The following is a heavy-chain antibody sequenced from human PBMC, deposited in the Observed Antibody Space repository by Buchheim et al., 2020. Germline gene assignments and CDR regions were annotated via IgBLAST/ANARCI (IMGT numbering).Heavy chain of an antibody. CDR3: AREYGSGSYIYDGMDV. CDR1: GFTFSSYG. CDR2: IWYDGSNK. V-gene: IGHV3-33*01. Sequence: QVQLVESGGGVVQPGRSLRLSCAASGFTFSSYGMHWVRQAPGKGLEWVAVIWYDGSNKYYADSVKGRFTISGDNSKNTLYLQMNSLRAEDTAVYYCAREYGSGSYIYDGMDVWGQGTT. D-gene: IGHD3-10*01. J-gene: IGHJ6*02.